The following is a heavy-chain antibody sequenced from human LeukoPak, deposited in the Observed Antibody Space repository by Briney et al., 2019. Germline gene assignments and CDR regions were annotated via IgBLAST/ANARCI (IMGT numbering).Heavy chain of an antibody. CDR1: GFTFSSSA. CDR2: IRYDGSNK. CDR3: AKGGYCSTTTCTFFDY. Sequence: PGGSLRLSCAASGFTFSSSAMYWVRQAPGKGLEWVAFIRYDGSNKYYADSVEGRFTVSRDNSKNTLYLQMNSLRAEDTAVYFCAKGGYCSTTTCTFFDYWGQGSLVTVSP. V-gene: IGHV3-30*02. J-gene: IGHJ4*02. D-gene: IGHD2-2*01.